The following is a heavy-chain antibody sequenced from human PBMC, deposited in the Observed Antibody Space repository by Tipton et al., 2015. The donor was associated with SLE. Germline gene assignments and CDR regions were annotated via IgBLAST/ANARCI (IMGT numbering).Heavy chain of an antibody. CDR1: GFTFSRYT. D-gene: IGHD4-17*01. V-gene: IGHV3-21*01. Sequence: SLRLSCAASGFTFSRYTMSWVRQAPGKGLEWVSSISSSSNYIYYADSVKGRFTISRDNSKNTLYLQMNSLRGDDTAVYFCATTTTMTNYIDYWGQGALVTVSS. CDR2: ISSSSNYI. J-gene: IGHJ4*02. CDR3: ATTTTMTNYIDY.